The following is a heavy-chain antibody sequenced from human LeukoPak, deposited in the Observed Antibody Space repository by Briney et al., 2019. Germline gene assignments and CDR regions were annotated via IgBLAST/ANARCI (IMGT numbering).Heavy chain of an antibody. CDR3: ARTISSTSPLNWFDP. V-gene: IGHV4-59*01. CDR1: GGSISSYY. Sequence: PETLSLTCTVSGGSISSYYWSWIRQPPGKGLEWIGYIYYSGSTNYNPSLKSRVTISVDTSKNQFSLKLSSVTAADTAVYYCARTISSTSPLNWFDPWGQGTLVTVSS. J-gene: IGHJ5*02. CDR2: IYYSGST. D-gene: IGHD2-2*01.